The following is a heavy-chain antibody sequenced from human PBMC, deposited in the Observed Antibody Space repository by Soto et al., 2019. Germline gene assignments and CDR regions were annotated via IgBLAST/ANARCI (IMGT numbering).Heavy chain of an antibody. Sequence: GASLKISCNGSGYSFTNYWISWVRQMPGKGLGWMGRIDHSDSYTNYSPSFQGHVTISADKSSSTAYLQWSSLKASDTAMYYCARGNPATVTTSTEYGMDVWGQGTTVTVSS. CDR1: GYSFTNYW. D-gene: IGHD4-4*01. CDR3: ARGNPATVTTSTEYGMDV. J-gene: IGHJ6*02. V-gene: IGHV5-10-1*01. CDR2: IDHSDSYT.